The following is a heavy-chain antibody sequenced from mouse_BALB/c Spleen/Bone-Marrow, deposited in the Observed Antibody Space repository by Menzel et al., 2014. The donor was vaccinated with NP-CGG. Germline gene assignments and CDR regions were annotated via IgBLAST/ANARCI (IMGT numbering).Heavy chain of an antibody. Sequence: VQVVESGAELVKPGASVKLSCKASGYTFTSYYMYWVKQRPGQGLEWIGEITPSNGDTNFNEKFKSKATLTVDKSSSTAYVQLSSLASEDYAVYYCSREGAYWGQGTLVTVSA. CDR3: SREGAY. CDR2: ITPSNGDT. CDR1: GYTFTSYY. J-gene: IGHJ3*01. V-gene: IGHV1S81*02.